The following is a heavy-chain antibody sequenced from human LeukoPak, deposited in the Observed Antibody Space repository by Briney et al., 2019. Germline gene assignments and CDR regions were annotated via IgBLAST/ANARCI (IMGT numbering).Heavy chain of an antibody. Sequence: PGGSLRLSCAASGFTFSTYWMHWVRQAPGKGLVWVSRIDGEGSVTKYTDSVKGRFTISRDNTKNTVYLQMSSLRAEDTAVYYCTTGGSYFFDYWGQGTLVTVSS. V-gene: IGHV3-74*01. D-gene: IGHD1-1*01. CDR2: IDGEGSVT. J-gene: IGHJ4*02. CDR3: TTGGSYFFDY. CDR1: GFTFSTYW.